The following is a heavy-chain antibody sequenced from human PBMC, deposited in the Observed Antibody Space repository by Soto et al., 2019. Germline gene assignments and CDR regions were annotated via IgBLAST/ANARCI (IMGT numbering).Heavy chain of an antibody. D-gene: IGHD4-17*01. Sequence: PSETLSLTCAVSGGSISSSNWWSWVRQPPGKGLEWIGEIYHSGSTNYNPSLKSRVTISVDKSKNQFSLKLSSVTAADTAVYYCARVWTTVTNWFDPWGQGTLVTVSP. V-gene: IGHV4-4*02. CDR2: IYHSGST. CDR3: ARVWTTVTNWFDP. J-gene: IGHJ5*02. CDR1: GGSISSSNW.